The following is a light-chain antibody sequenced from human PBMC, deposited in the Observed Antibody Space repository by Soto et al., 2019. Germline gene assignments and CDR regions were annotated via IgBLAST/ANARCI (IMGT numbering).Light chain of an antibody. CDR3: SSYSSSNTRVV. J-gene: IGLJ2*01. V-gene: IGLV2-14*01. CDR1: SSDVGTYNY. Sequence: QSALTQPASVSGSPGQSIAISCTGTSSDVGTYNYVSWYQQHPGKAPKVMIYDVGNRPSGVSNRFSGSKSGNTASLTISGLQAEDEADYYCSSYSSSNTRVVFGGGTKLTVL. CDR2: DVG.